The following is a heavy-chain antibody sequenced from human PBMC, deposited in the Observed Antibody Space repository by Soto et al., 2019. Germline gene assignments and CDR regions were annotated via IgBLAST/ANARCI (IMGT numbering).Heavy chain of an antibody. CDR3: ARDGTYNWV. J-gene: IGHJ4*02. CDR1: GFTVSNNY. CDR2: IYSGGGT. D-gene: IGHD1-1*01. Sequence: ELQLVESGGGLVQPGGSLRLSCAASGFTVSNNYMRWVRQAPGKGLEWVSLIYSGGGTYYADSVKGRFTISRDNSKNTLYLQMHSLRAEDTAVYYCARDGTYNWVGGQGILVTVSS. V-gene: IGHV3-66*01.